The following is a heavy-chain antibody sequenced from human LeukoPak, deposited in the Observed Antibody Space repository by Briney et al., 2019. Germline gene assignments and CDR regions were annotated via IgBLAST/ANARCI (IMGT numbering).Heavy chain of an antibody. D-gene: IGHD3-22*01. CDR2: IYYSGST. Sequence: SETLSLTCTVSGESISGFYWTWIRQPPGKGLEWIGYIYYSGSTNYNPSLKSRVTISVDTSKNQFSLKLRSVTAADTAVYYCARVGGITMIVVLITDAFDIWGQGTMVTVSS. CDR3: ARVGGITMIVVLITDAFDI. V-gene: IGHV4-59*12. J-gene: IGHJ3*02. CDR1: GESISGFY.